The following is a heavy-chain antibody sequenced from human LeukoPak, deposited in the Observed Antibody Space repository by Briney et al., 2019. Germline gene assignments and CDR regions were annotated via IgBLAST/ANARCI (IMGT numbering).Heavy chain of an antibody. CDR1: GGSFSGYY. CDR3: VGRGQFGESFDY. Sequence: SETLSLTCAVYGGSFSGYYWSWIRQPPGKGLEWIGEINHSGSTNYNPSLNSRVTISVDKSKNQFSLKLSSVTAADTAVYYCVGRGQFGESFDYWGQGTLVTVSS. J-gene: IGHJ4*02. D-gene: IGHD3-10*01. CDR2: INHSGST. V-gene: IGHV4-34*01.